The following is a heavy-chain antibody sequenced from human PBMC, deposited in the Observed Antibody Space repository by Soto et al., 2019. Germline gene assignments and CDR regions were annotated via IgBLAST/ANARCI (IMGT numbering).Heavy chain of an antibody. CDR2: IYPGDSET. J-gene: IGHJ5*02. D-gene: IGHD3-3*01. Sequence: GESLKISCKGSGYSFTSYWIGWVRQMPGKGLEWMGIIYPGDSETRYSPSFQGQVTISADKSISTAYLQWSSLKASDTAMYYCARQGPTDFWSGYSNNWFDPWCQATLLTVSS. V-gene: IGHV5-51*01. CDR1: GYSFTSYW. CDR3: ARQGPTDFWSGYSNNWFDP.